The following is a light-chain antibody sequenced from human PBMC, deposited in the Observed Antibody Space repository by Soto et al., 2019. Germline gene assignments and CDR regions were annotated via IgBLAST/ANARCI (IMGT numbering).Light chain of an antibody. CDR2: GAF. Sequence: EVVLTQSPATLSLSPGERATLSCRASPSVTNYLAWYQQKPGQAPRRLIYGAFNRATGITARCSGSGSGTDFTLPISSLEPEDFAVYYCQQRNIWPPVTFGQGTRLEIK. V-gene: IGKV3-11*01. CDR3: QQRNIWPPVT. CDR1: PSVTNY. J-gene: IGKJ5*01.